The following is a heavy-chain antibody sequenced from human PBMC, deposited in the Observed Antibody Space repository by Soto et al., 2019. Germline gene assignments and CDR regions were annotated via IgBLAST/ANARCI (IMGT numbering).Heavy chain of an antibody. D-gene: IGHD3-10*01. CDR1: GYTFTSYW. V-gene: IGHV5-51*01. CDR2: IYPGDSDA. J-gene: IGHJ6*02. Sequence: GESLKISCRGSGYTFTSYWIGWVRQMPGKGLELMGSIYPGDSDARYSPSFEGQVTISADTSTSTAYLQWGSLKASDTAMYYCASLDGSGWYVDYSYYGMDVWGQGTTVTVSS. CDR3: ASLDGSGWYVDYSYYGMDV.